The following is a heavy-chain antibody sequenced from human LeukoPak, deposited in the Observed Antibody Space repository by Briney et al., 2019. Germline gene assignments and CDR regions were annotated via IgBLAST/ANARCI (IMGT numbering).Heavy chain of an antibody. CDR3: ARGGFYYGSGSYFDY. CDR2: ISSSSSYI. J-gene: IGHJ4*02. CDR1: GFTFSSYS. Sequence: GGSLRLSCAASGFTFSSYSMNWVRQAPGEGLEWVSSISSSSSYIYYADSVKGRFTISRDNAKNSLYLQMNSLRAEDTAVYYCARGGFYYGSGSYFDYWGQGTLVTVSS. V-gene: IGHV3-21*01. D-gene: IGHD3-10*01.